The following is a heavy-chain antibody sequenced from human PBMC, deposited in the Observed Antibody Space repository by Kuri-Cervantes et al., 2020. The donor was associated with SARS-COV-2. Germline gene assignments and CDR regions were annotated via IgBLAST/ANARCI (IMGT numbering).Heavy chain of an antibody. CDR1: GFTFDDYG. J-gene: IGHJ6*02. CDR2: INWNGGST. V-gene: IGHV3-20*04. Sequence: GESLKISCAASGFTFDDYGMSWVRQAPGKGLEWVSGINWNGGSTGYADSVKGRFTISRDNSKNSLYLRMTRLRTEDTALYYCTKDHNMDVWGQGTTVTVSS. CDR3: TKDHNMDV.